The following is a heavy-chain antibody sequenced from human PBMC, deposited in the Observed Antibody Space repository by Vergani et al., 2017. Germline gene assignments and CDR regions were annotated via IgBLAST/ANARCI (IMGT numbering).Heavy chain of an antibody. J-gene: IGHJ3*02. CDR1: GGTFSSYA. V-gene: IGHV1-69*06. D-gene: IGHD5-12*01. Sequence: QVQLVQSGAEVKKPGSSVKVSCKASGGTFSSYAISWVRQAPGQGLEWMGGSIPIFGTANYAQKFQGRVTITTDKSTSTAYMGLSSLRTEDTAVYYCARGGLDDLTLFDIWGQGTMVTVSS. CDR2: SIPIFGTA. CDR3: ARGGLDDLTLFDI.